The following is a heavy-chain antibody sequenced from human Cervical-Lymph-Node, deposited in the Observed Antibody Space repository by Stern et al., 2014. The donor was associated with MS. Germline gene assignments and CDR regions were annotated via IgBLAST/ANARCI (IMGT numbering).Heavy chain of an antibody. D-gene: IGHD1-26*01. V-gene: IGHV3-30*18. CDR3: ANTRWELLHLDY. J-gene: IGHJ4*02. CDR1: GFTFSSYG. Sequence: VQLEESGGGVVQPGRSLRLSCAASGFTFSSYGMHWVRQAPGKGLEWVAVISYDGSNKYYADSVKGRFTISRDNSKNTLYLQMNSLRAEDTAVYYCANTRWELLHLDYWGQGTLVTVSS. CDR2: ISYDGSNK.